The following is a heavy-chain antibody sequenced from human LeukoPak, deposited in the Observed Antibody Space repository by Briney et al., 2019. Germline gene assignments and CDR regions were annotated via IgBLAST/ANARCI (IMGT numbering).Heavy chain of an antibody. CDR2: ISSSSSYI. J-gene: IGHJ4*02. V-gene: IGHV3-21*01. CDR1: GFTFSSYS. Sequence: GGSLRLSCAASGFTFSSYSMNWVRQAAGKGLEWVSSISSSSSYIYYADSVKGRFTISRDNAKNSLYLQMNSLRAEDTAVYYCARGGGGGYCSGGSCYGVYYFDYWGQGTLVTVSS. D-gene: IGHD2-15*01. CDR3: ARGGGGGYCSGGSCYGVYYFDY.